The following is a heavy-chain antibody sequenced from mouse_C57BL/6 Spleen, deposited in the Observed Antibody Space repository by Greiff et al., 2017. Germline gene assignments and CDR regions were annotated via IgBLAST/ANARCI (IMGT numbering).Heavy chain of an antibody. CDR2: INPNNGGT. Sequence: EVKLMESGPELVKPGASVKIPCKASGYTFTDYNMDWVKQSHGKSLEWIGDINPNNGGTIYNQKFKGKATLTVDKSSSTAYMALRSLTSEDTAVYYCARSTTVVAGYYVDYWGQGTTLTVSS. J-gene: IGHJ2*01. CDR1: GYTFTDYN. D-gene: IGHD1-1*01. CDR3: ARSTTVVAGYYVDY. V-gene: IGHV1-18*01.